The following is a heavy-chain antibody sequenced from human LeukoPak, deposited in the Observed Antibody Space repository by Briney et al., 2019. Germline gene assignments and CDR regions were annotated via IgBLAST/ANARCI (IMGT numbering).Heavy chain of an antibody. D-gene: IGHD3-10*01. V-gene: IGHV1-2*02. CDR2: INPNSGGT. Sequence: ASVKVSCKASGYTFTDYCFHWVRQATGQGLEWMGWINPNSGGTNYAQNFQGRVTMTRDTSIRTVYMELSRLRSDDTAVYYCANTYALGNYYKGGFDPWGQGTLVTVSS. CDR1: GYTFTDYC. J-gene: IGHJ5*02. CDR3: ANTYALGNYYKGGFDP.